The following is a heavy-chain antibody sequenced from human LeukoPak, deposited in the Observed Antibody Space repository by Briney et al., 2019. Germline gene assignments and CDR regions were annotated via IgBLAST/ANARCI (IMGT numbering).Heavy chain of an antibody. CDR1: GYTFTSHG. J-gene: IGHJ3*02. CDR3: ARERRSVGYCSSTSCLLDAFDI. CDR2: ISAYNGNT. V-gene: IGHV1-18*01. D-gene: IGHD2-2*03. Sequence: GASVTVSCTASGYTFTSHGISWVRQAPGQGLEWMGWISAYNGNTNYSQKLQGRVTMTTDTSTSTAYMELRSLRSDDTAVYYCARERRSVGYCSSTSCLLDAFDIWGQGTMVTVSS.